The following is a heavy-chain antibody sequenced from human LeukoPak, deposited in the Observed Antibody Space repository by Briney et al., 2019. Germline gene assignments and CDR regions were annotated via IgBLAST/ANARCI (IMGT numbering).Heavy chain of an antibody. Sequence: GGSLRLSCVGSGFTFRSYGMHWVRQAPGKGLEYVSAISSNGGSTYYANSVKGSFTISRDNSKNTLYLQMGSLRAEDMAVYYCARSGETTTIFDYWGQGTLVTVSS. D-gene: IGHD4-11*01. CDR3: ARSGETTTIFDY. V-gene: IGHV3-64*01. J-gene: IGHJ4*02. CDR1: GFTFRSYG. CDR2: ISSNGGST.